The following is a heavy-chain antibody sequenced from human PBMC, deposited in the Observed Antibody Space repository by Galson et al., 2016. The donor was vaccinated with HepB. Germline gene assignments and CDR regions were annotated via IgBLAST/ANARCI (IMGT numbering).Heavy chain of an antibody. CDR3: VRPEGIQLWSPHYYYYYGMDV. Sequence: SLRLSCAASGFTFSNYAMNWVRQAPGKGLEWVSSISGSGGRIYYTDFVKGRFIISRDNSKNTLYLQMNSLRAEDTAVYYCVRPEGIQLWSPHYYYYYGMDVWGQGTTVTVSS. CDR1: GFTFSNYA. J-gene: IGHJ6*02. V-gene: IGHV3-23*01. CDR2: ISGSGGRI. D-gene: IGHD5-18*01.